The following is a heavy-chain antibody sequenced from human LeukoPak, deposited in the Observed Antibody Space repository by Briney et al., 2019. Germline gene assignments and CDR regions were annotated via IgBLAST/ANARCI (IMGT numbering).Heavy chain of an antibody. Sequence: GGSLRLSCAASGFTFSSYDMHWVRQATGKGLEWVSAISGSGGSTYYADSVKGRFTISRDNSKNTLYLQMNSLRAEDTAVYYCAKEGVVVVVAANDYWGQGTLVTVSS. CDR2: ISGSGGST. V-gene: IGHV3-23*01. J-gene: IGHJ4*02. CDR1: GFTFSSYD. D-gene: IGHD2-15*01. CDR3: AKEGVVVVVAANDY.